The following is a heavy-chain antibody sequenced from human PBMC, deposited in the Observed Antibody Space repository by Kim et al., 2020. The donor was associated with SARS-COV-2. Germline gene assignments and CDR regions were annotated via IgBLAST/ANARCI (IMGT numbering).Heavy chain of an antibody. J-gene: IGHJ4*02. CDR1: GFTVSSNY. V-gene: IGHV3-53*01. CDR2: IYRTGST. CDR3: ARGSRDSGDSHLYFDF. Sequence: GGSLRLSCEASGFTVSSNYMSWVRQTPGKGLEWVATIYRTGSTYYADSVKGRFIISRDKSKNTLYLQLNGLRGVDTAVYYCARGSRDSGDSHLYFDFWGQGTLVNVSS. D-gene: IGHD1-26*01.